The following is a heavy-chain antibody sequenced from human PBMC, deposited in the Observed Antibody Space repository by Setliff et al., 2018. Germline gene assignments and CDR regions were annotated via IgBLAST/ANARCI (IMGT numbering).Heavy chain of an antibody. D-gene: IGHD7-27*01. J-gene: IGHJ3*01. CDR1: GGSITNFY. CDR3: ARQPPLNWAIPFDL. Sequence: SETLSLTCTVSGGSITNFYWNWIRQSPGKGLEWIGYIYSSGITNCNPSLKSRLTMSVDTSKNQFSLHLSSMTAADTAVYYCARQPPLNWAIPFDLWGQGKRVTVSS. CDR2: IYSSGIT. V-gene: IGHV4-59*08.